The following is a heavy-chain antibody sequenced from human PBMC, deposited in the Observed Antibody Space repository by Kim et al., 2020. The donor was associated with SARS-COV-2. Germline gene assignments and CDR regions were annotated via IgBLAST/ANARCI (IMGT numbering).Heavy chain of an antibody. J-gene: IGHJ4*02. CDR2: ISSSSSTI. D-gene: IGHD3-10*01. CDR1: GFTFSSYS. Sequence: GGSLRLSCAASGFTFSSYSMNWVRQAPGKGLEWVSYISSSSSTIYYADSVKGRFTISRDNAKNSLYLQMNSLRDEDTAVYYCARGRWFGELSDYFDYWGQGTLVTVSS. CDR3: ARGRWFGELSDYFDY. V-gene: IGHV3-48*02.